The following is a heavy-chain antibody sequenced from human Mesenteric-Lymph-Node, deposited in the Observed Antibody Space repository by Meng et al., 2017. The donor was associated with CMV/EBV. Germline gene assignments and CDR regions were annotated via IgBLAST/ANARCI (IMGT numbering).Heavy chain of an antibody. Sequence: GESLKISCKGSGYSFIDYWIGWVRQMPGKGLELMGIIFPHDSDIKYSPSFQGQVTISVDKSISTAYLQWSTLKASDTAIYYCARHGLRGCSGANCYTSFYYFGMDAWGQGTTVTVSS. D-gene: IGHD4/OR15-4a*01. V-gene: IGHV5-51*01. J-gene: IGHJ6*02. CDR1: GYSFIDYW. CDR3: ARHGLRGCSGANCYTSFYYFGMDA. CDR2: IFPHDSDI.